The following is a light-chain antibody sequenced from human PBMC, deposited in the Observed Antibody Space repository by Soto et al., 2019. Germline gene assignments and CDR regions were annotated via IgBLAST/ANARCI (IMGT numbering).Light chain of an antibody. J-gene: IGKJ1*01. CDR1: QSISSY. CDR3: QQSYSTPRT. V-gene: IGKV1-39*01. Sequence: DIQMTQSPSSLSASVGDRVTIACRTSQSISSYLHWYQQKPGKAANLLIYAASSLKSGVTSRFSGRGSGIDFTLTNSSRQPEDFSTYYCQQSYSTPRTFGQGTKVEIK. CDR2: AAS.